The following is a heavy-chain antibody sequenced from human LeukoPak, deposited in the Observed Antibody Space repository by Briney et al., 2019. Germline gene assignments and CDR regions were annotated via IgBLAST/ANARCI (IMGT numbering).Heavy chain of an antibody. D-gene: IGHD2-2*01. J-gene: IGHJ4*02. CDR2: IYNSGST. CDR3: ARMDYIVVPAAMRGAVFDY. V-gene: IGHV4-31*03. CDR1: GGSISSGGYY. Sequence: PSQTLSLTCTVSGGSISSGGYYWSWIRQHPGKGLEWIGYIYNSGSTYYNPSLKSRVTISVDTSKNQFSLKLSSVTAADTAVYYCARMDYIVVPAAMRGAVFDYWGQGTLVTVPS.